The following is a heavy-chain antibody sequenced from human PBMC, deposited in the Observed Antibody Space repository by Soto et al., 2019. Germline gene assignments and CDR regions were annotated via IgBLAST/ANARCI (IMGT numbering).Heavy chain of an antibody. CDR2: IYYSGST. J-gene: IGHJ4*02. CDR3: ASVSSGYDQPDY. V-gene: IGHV4-59*08. D-gene: IGHD5-12*01. Sequence: PSETLSLTCTVSGGSISSYYWSWIRQPPGKGLEWIGYIYYSGSTNYNPSLKSRVTISVDTSKNQFSLKLSSVTAADTAVYYCASVSSGYDQPDYWGQGTLVTVSS. CDR1: GGSISSYY.